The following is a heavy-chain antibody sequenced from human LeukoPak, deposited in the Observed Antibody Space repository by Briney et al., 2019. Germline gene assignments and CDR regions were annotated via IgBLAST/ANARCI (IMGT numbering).Heavy chain of an antibody. CDR2: MNPNSGNT. J-gene: IGHJ5*02. V-gene: IGHV1-8*01. D-gene: IGHD2-8*01. CDR1: GYTFTNYD. Sequence: ASVKVSCKASGYTFTNYDINWVRQATGQGLEWMGWMNPNSGNTGYAQKFQGRVTMTRNTSIGTAYMELSSLRSEDTAVYSCARGLYCSNGVCYIYNWFDLWGQGTLVIVSS. CDR3: ARGLYCSNGVCYIYNWFDL.